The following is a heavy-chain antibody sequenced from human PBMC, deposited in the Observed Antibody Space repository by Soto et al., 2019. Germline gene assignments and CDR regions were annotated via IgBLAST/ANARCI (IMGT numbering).Heavy chain of an antibody. CDR1: GFPFTGYW. V-gene: IGHV3-74*01. CDR2: VDSAGSGT. D-gene: IGHD3-22*01. CDR3: AKTYYYDSSGYPPVV. J-gene: IGHJ4*02. Sequence: GSLRLSCAASGFPFTGYWMHWVRQVPGKGPVWVARVDSAGSGTSYADSVKGRFTMSRDNAKNTLYLQMNSLRAEDTAVYYCAKTYYYDSSGYPPVVWGQGTLVTVSS.